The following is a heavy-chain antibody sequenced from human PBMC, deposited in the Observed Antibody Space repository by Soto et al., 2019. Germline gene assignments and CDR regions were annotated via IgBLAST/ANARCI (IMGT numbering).Heavy chain of an antibody. Sequence: GESLKISCKGSGYSFTSYWIGWVRQMPGKGLEWMGIIYPGDSDTRYSPSFQGQVTISADKSISTAYLQMNSLRAEDTAVYYCARDRGDYGMDVWGQGTTVTVSS. CDR1: GYSFTSYW. D-gene: IGHD3-16*01. CDR2: IYPGDSDT. CDR3: ARDRGDYGMDV. V-gene: IGHV5-51*01. J-gene: IGHJ6*02.